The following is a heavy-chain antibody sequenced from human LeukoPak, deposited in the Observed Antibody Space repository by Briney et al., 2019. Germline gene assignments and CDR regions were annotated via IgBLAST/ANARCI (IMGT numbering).Heavy chain of an antibody. CDR3: ARDPYSGSYYEYNWFDP. D-gene: IGHD1-26*01. J-gene: IGHJ5*02. V-gene: IGHV3-74*01. CDR2: INSDGSST. CDR1: GFTFSSYW. Sequence: GGSLRLSCAASGFTFSSYWMHWVRHAPGKGLVWVSRINSDGSSTSYADSVKGRFTISRDNAKNTLYLQMNSLRAEDTAVYYCARDPYSGSYYEYNWFDPWGQGTLVTVSS.